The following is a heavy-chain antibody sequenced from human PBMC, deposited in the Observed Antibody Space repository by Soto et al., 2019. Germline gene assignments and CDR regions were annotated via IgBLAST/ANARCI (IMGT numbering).Heavy chain of an antibody. D-gene: IGHD1-7*01. CDR1: GFTFSTSW. Sequence: EVQLVEAGGGLVQPGGSLRLSCAASGFTFSTSWIHWVRQAPGKGLVWVSRINGDGGTINYADSVKGRFTISRDNAKNTVYRQMNSLGADDTAVFYCTRGGNYYFDYWGREPWSPSPQ. CDR2: INGDGGTI. V-gene: IGHV3-74*01. J-gene: IGHJ4*02. CDR3: TRGGNYYFDY.